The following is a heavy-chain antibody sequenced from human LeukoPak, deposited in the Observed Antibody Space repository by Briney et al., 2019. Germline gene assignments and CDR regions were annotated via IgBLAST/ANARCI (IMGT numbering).Heavy chain of an antibody. D-gene: IGHD3-22*01. CDR1: GGSFSGYY. J-gene: IGHJ6*02. CDR3: ARHSGSGYYSYYYYYGMDV. CDR2: INHSGST. Sequence: SETLSLTCAVYGGSFSGYYWSWIRQPPGKGLEWIGEINHSGSTNYNPSLKSRVTISVDTSKNQFSLKLSSVTAADTAVYYCARHSGSGYYSYYYYYGMDVWGQGSTVTVSS. V-gene: IGHV4-34*01.